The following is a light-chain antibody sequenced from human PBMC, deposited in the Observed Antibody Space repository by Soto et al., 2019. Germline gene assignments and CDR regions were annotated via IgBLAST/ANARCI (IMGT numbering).Light chain of an antibody. CDR1: QSVSNSY. V-gene: IGKV3-20*01. J-gene: IGKJ4*01. CDR2: GAS. CDR3: QHYDTSLI. Sequence: EVVLTQSPGTLSLSPGGRATLSCRASQSVSNSYLAWYQQKPGQAPRLLIYGASSRATGIPDRFSGSGSGTDFTLTISRLEPGDFAVYYCQHYDTSLIFVGGTKVDIK.